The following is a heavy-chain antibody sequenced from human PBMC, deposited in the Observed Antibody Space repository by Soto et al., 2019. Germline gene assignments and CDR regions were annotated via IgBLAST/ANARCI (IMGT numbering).Heavy chain of an antibody. CDR1: GFTFSSYA. J-gene: IGHJ4*02. D-gene: IGHD6-13*01. Sequence: PGGSLRLSCAASGFTFSSYAMHWVRQAPGKGLEWVAVISYDGSNKYYADSVKGRFTISRDNSKNTLYLQMNSLRAEDTAVYYCAGDPATSVRQQLDYWGQGTLVTVSS. CDR3: AGDPATSVRQQLDY. CDR2: ISYDGSNK. V-gene: IGHV3-30-3*01.